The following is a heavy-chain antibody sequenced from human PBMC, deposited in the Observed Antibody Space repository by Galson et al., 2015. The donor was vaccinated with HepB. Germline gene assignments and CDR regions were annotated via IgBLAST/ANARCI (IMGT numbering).Heavy chain of an antibody. V-gene: IGHV3-30*04. CDR2: ISYDGVDK. CDR1: GFTFKNYA. CDR3: AHTVHGGTTIDGFDV. J-gene: IGHJ3*01. D-gene: IGHD4-23*01. Sequence: SLRLSCAASGFTFKNYAMHWVRQAPEKGLEWVALISYDGVDKDYIESAKGRFTVSRDNSKSTLYLQMNSLRIEDTGTYYCAHTVHGGTTIDGFDVWGQGTMVLVSS.